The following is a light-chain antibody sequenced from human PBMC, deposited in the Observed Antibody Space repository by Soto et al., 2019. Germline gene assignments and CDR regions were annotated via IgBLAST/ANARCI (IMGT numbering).Light chain of an antibody. Sequence: QSALTQPASVSGSPGQSITISCTGTSSDIGGYNFVSWYQQHPGKAPKLMNDDVTNRPPGLSDRFSASKAGNTASRTISGLKAEDAAYYYCSSYTSISTLVFGGGTKVTVL. CDR1: SSDIGGYNF. V-gene: IGLV2-14*03. J-gene: IGLJ3*02. CDR3: SSYTSISTLV. CDR2: DVT.